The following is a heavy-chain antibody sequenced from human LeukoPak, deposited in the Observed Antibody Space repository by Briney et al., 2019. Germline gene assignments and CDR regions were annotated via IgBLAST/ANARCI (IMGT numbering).Heavy chain of an antibody. D-gene: IGHD3-10*01. V-gene: IGHV1-8*01. Sequence: ASVKVSCKASGYTFTSYDINWVRQATGQGLEWMGWMNPNSGNTGYAQKFQGRVTMTRNTSISTAYMELSSLRSEDTAVYYCARAPMVRGVITSDYYYYMDVWGKGTTVTISS. J-gene: IGHJ6*03. CDR2: MNPNSGNT. CDR3: ARAPMVRGVITSDYYYYMDV. CDR1: GYTFTSYD.